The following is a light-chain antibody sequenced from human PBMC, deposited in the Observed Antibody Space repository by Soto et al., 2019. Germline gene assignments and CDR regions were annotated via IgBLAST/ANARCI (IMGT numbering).Light chain of an antibody. CDR3: SSFTSKSSLI. Sequence: QSVLTQPASVSGSPGQSITISCAGTMRDVGGYNLVSWYQQHPGRAPQLILYEVRNRPSGISFRFSGSKSGNTASLTIPGLQAEDEADYYCSSFTSKSSLIFGGGTKVTVL. CDR2: EVR. V-gene: IGLV2-14*01. CDR1: MRDVGGYNL. J-gene: IGLJ2*01.